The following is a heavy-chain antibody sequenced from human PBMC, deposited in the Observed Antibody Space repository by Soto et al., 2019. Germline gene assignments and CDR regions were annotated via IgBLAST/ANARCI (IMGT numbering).Heavy chain of an antibody. CDR3: ARHPDAYYYGMDV. CDR1: GGSISSSSYY. CDR2: IYYSGST. Sequence: PSETLSLTCTVSGGSISSSSYYWGWIRQPPGKGLEWIGSIYYSGSTYYNPPLKSRVTISVDTSKNQFSLKLSSVTAADTAVYYCARHPDAYYYGMDVWGQGTTVS. J-gene: IGHJ6*02. V-gene: IGHV4-39*01.